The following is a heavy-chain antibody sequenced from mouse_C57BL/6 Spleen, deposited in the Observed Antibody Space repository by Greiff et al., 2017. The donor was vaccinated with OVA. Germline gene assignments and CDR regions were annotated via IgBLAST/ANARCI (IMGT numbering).Heavy chain of an antibody. CDR2: ISSGGDYI. Sequence: EVKLMESGEGLVKPGGSLKLSCAASGFTFSSYAMSWVRPTPEKRLEWVAYISSGGDYIYYADTVKGRFTISRDNARNTLYLQMSSLKSEDTAMYYCTRAGYYYGSSYYAMDYWGQGTSVTVSS. J-gene: IGHJ4*01. D-gene: IGHD1-1*01. CDR3: TRAGYYYGSSYYAMDY. CDR1: GFTFSSYA. V-gene: IGHV5-9-1*02.